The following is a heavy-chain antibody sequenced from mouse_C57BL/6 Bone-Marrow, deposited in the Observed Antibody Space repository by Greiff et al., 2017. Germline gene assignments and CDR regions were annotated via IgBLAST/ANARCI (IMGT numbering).Heavy chain of an antibody. CDR2: IRSKSSNYAT. V-gene: IGHV10-3*01. D-gene: IGHD2-14*01. J-gene: IGHJ4*01. CDR3: VRRRYYDAMDY. Sequence: EVQLVESGGGLVQPKGSLKLSCAASGFTFTTYAMHWVRQAPGQGLEWVARIRSKSSNYATYYADSVKDRFTISRDDSQSMLYLQMNNLETEDTAMYYRVRRRYYDAMDYWGQGTSVTVSS. CDR1: GFTFTTYA.